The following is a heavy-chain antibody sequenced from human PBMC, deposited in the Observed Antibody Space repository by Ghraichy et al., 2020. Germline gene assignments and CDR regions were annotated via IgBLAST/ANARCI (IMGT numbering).Heavy chain of an antibody. V-gene: IGHV4-59*08. CDR1: GGSISSYY. D-gene: IGHD3-16*01. Sequence: SQTLSLTCTVSGGSISSYYWSWIRQAPGKGLEWIGHIYDSGSISYNPSLKSRVTLSVDTSKNQFSLKLSSVTAADPAVYYCARRLGGLSYYYCMDVWDQGTTVTVSS. J-gene: IGHJ6*02. CDR2: IYDSGSI. CDR3: ARRLGGLSYYYCMDV.